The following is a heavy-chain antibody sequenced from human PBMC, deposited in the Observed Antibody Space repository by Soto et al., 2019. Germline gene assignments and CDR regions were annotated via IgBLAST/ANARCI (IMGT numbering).Heavy chain of an antibody. CDR1: GFTFDDYA. CDR2: ISWNSGSI. D-gene: IGHD1-20*01. V-gene: IGHV3-9*01. J-gene: IGHJ3*02. CDR3: AKGQPGIRAFDI. Sequence: GGSLRLSCAASGFTFDDYAMHWVRQAPGKGLEWVSGISWNSGSIGCADSVKGRFTISRDNAKNSLYLQMNSLRAEDTALYYCAKGQPGIRAFDIWGQGTMVTVSS.